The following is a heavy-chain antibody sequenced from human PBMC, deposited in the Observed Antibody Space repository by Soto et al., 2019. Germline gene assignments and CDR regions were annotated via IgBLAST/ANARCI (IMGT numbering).Heavy chain of an antibody. CDR3: ARLPVVSNRYYFDL. CDR2: IKKDGSEK. J-gene: IGHJ4*02. Sequence: QPGGSLRLSCAASGFTLSTYWMSWVRQTPGKGMEWLANIKKDGSEKYHLASLKGRFTISRDNARNSLDLQMSSLRAEDTAVYYCARLPVVSNRYYFDLWGQGTLVTVSS. CDR1: GFTLSTYW. D-gene: IGHD2-2*01. V-gene: IGHV3-7*01.